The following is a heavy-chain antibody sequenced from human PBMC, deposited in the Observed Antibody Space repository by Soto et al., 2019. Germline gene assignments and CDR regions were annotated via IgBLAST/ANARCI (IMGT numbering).Heavy chain of an antibody. CDR2: IVVGSGNT. J-gene: IGHJ2*01. CDR3: AAGGSGVYCGGDCYEPNWYFDL. D-gene: IGHD2-21*02. CDR1: GFTFTSSA. Sequence: QMQLVQSGPEVKKPGTSVKVSCKASGFTFTSSAMQWVRQARGQRLEWIGWIVVGSGNTNYAQKLQERVTITRDMSTSTAYMELSSLRSEDTAVYYCAAGGSGVYCGGDCYEPNWYFDLWGRGTLVTVSS. V-gene: IGHV1-58*02.